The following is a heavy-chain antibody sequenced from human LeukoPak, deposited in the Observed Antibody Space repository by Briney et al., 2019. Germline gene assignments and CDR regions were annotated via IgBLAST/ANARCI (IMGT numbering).Heavy chain of an antibody. CDR2: IIPIFGTA. CDR3: ARDRDSSWPLPLNWFDP. D-gene: IGHD6-13*01. V-gene: IGHV1-69*05. J-gene: IGHJ5*02. CDR1: GGTFSSYA. Sequence: SVKVSCKASGGTFSSYAISWVPQAPGQGLEWMGGIIPIFGTANYAQKFQGRVTITTDESTSTAYMELSSLGSEDTAVYYCARDRDSSWPLPLNWFDPWGQGTLVTVSS.